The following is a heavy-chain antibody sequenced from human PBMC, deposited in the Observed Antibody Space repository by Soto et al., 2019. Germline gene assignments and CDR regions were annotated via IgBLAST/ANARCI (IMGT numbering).Heavy chain of an antibody. D-gene: IGHD3-10*01. CDR2: ISRSSTGI. V-gene: IGHV3-48*02. J-gene: IGHJ6*02. Sequence: EVQLVESGGGLVQPGGSLRLSCAASGFTFSLYSMSWVRQAPGKGLEWVSYISRSSTGIHYADSVKGRFTISRDDATNSMQLQRHSLRDGDPAVDYCSRAVTCGLDVWGQGTTVSIS. CDR1: GFTFSLYS. CDR3: SRAVTCGLDV.